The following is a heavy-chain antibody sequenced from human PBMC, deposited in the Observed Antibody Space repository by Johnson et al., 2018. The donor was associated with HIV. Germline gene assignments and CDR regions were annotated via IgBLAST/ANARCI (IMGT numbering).Heavy chain of an antibody. D-gene: IGHD2-2*01. CDR2: ISSSGSTI. CDR3: AKDGSDIVVVPAAPDAFDI. CDR1: GFTFSDYY. J-gene: IGHJ3*02. Sequence: HVQLVESGGGLVKPGGSLRLSCAASGFTFSDYYMSWIRQAPGKGLEWVSYISSSGSTIYYADSVKGRFTISRDNSKNTLYLQMNSLRAEDTAVYYCAKDGSDIVVVPAAPDAFDIWGQGTMVTVSS. V-gene: IGHV3-11*01.